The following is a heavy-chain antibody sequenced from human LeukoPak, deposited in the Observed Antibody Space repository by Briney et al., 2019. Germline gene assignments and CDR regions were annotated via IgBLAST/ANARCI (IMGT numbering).Heavy chain of an antibody. J-gene: IGHJ4*02. CDR2: VSGYTGNT. Sequence: ASVKVSRKSSGYTFTTYGVSWVRPAPGQRLVWMGWVSGYTGNTNYAERFQGRVTMTTDTSTTTVYMELTSLRSDDTAVYYCARGEVSASLYYFDFWGQGTLVTVS. CDR1: GYTFTTYG. V-gene: IGHV1-18*01. CDR3: ARGEVSASLYYFDF. D-gene: IGHD2-2*01.